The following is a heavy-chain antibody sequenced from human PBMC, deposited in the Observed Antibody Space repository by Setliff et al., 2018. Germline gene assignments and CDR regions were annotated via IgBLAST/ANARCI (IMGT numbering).Heavy chain of an antibody. CDR2: ITSSGRDT. Sequence: QPGGSLRLSCATSGFTFSNYAMGWVRQAPGKGLEWVSVITSSGRDTYYTDSVKGRFTISRDNSDNTLYLQMNSLRDADTAIYYCTTDRAACSGSSCYNGFDVWGQGTMVTVSS. J-gene: IGHJ3*01. V-gene: IGHV3-23*01. CDR1: GFTFSNYA. D-gene: IGHD2-2*02. CDR3: TTDRAACSGSSCYNGFDV.